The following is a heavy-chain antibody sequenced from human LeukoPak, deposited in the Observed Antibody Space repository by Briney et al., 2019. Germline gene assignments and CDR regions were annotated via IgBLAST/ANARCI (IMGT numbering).Heavy chain of an antibody. CDR3: TIATGTTLGLMDY. V-gene: IGHV4-34*01. Sequence: SETLSLTCAVYGGSFSGYYWRWIRQPPGKELEWSGEINHSGSTNYNPSLKSRVTISVDTSKNQLSLQMTSVTAADTAVYYCTIATGTTLGLMDYWGQGTLVTVSS. D-gene: IGHD1-1*01. J-gene: IGHJ4*02. CDR2: INHSGST. CDR1: GGSFSGYY.